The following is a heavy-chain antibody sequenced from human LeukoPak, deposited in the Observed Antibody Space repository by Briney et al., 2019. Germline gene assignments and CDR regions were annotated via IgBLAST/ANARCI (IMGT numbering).Heavy chain of an antibody. J-gene: IGHJ4*02. CDR3: AKADYISGWYYFDD. D-gene: IGHD6-13*01. Sequence: GGSLRLSCAASGFTFGDYAMHWVRQAPGKGLEWVSGISWNSGSIGYADSVKGRFTISRDNAKNSLYLQMNSLRLEDTALYYCAKADYISGWYYFDDWGQGTLVTVSS. V-gene: IGHV3-9*01. CDR1: GFTFGDYA. CDR2: ISWNSGSI.